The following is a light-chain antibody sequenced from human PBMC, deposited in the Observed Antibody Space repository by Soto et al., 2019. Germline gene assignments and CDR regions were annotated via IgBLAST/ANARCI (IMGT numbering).Light chain of an antibody. CDR3: LKYHNWPRGA. V-gene: IGKV3-15*01. CDR2: GAS. J-gene: IGKJ1*01. Sequence: AAECLAGGECTSRWCTSRQSVSSRYLAGYQQKPGQGPRLLIYGASTRATGIPARFIGSACGREYTLSICSLGFPADAVFRCLKYHNWPRGAFGQGTKVDIK. CDR1: QSVSSRY.